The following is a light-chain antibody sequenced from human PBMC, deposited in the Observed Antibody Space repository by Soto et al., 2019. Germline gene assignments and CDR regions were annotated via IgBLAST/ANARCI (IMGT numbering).Light chain of an antibody. J-gene: IGKJ4*01. CDR3: QQYNNWPT. CDR1: QSVSSN. Sequence: IVRTQSAATMTVSPGERATLSCRASQSVSSNLAWYQQKPGRAPRLLIYGASTRATGIPARFSGSGSGTEFTLTIRSLQSEDFAVDYCQQYNNWPTFGGGTKVDIK. CDR2: GAS. V-gene: IGKV3-15*01.